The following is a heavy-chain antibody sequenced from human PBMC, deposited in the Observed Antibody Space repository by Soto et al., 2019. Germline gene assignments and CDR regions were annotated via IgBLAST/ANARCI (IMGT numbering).Heavy chain of an antibody. J-gene: IGHJ5*01. Sequence: QVQLVESGGGVVQPGRSLRLSCAASGFTFNTYGMHWVRQAPGKGLEWVAVIWYDGNNKYYADSVKGRFTISRDNSKNTLHLQMNSLRAEDTAVSYCARGQGGYYNWFDSWGQGTLVTVSP. V-gene: IGHV3-33*01. CDR1: GFTFNTYG. CDR3: ARGQGGYYNWFDS. D-gene: IGHD6-25*01. CDR2: IWYDGNNK.